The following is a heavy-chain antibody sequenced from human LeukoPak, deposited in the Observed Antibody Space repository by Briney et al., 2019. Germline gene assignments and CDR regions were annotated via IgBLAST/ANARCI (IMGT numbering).Heavy chain of an antibody. J-gene: IGHJ4*02. D-gene: IGHD3-10*01. Sequence: GALRLSCAASGFTFSSYGMHWVRQAPGKGLEWVAVIWYDGSNKYYADSVKGRFTISRDNSKNTLYLQMNSLRAEDTAVYYCTTVGGYYGSGSYPTYYFDYWGQGTLVTVSS. CDR1: GFTFSSYG. CDR2: IWYDGSNK. CDR3: TTVGGYYGSGSYPTYYFDY. V-gene: IGHV3-33*01.